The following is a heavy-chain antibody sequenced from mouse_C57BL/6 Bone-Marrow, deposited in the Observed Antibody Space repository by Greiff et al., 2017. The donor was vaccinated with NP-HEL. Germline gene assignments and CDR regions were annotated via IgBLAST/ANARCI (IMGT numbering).Heavy chain of an antibody. CDR2: IYPRSGNT. D-gene: IGHD3-2*02. CDR3: ARSAQPTDYAMDY. CDR1: GYTFTSYG. Sequence: VQLQESGAELARPGASVKLSCKASGYTFTSYGISWVKQRTGQGLEWIGEIYPRSGNTYYNEKFKGKATLTADKSSSTAYMELRSLTSEDSAVYFCARSAQPTDYAMDYWGQGTSVTVSS. J-gene: IGHJ4*01. V-gene: IGHV1-81*01.